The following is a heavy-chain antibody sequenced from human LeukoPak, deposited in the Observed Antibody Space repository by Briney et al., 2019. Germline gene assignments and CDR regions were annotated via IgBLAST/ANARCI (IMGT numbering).Heavy chain of an antibody. CDR2: ISFDESHE. CDR1: GFTFNSYA. J-gene: IGHJ5*02. CDR3: ARAAGVRNWFDP. Sequence: GGSLRLSCVASGFTFNSYAMSWVRQAPGKGLEWVAVISFDESHEYYAASVKGRFTISRDNSRNTVYLQMDSLRAEDTAVYYCARAAGVRNWFDPWGQGTLVTVSS. V-gene: IGHV3-30*14.